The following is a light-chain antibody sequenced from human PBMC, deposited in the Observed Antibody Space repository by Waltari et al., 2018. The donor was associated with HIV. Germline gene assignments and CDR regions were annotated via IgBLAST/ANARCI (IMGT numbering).Light chain of an antibody. CDR3: QQYNDWPPLT. CDR1: QSVSTN. V-gene: IGKV3-15*01. J-gene: IGKJ4*01. Sequence: EIVMTQSLATLSVSPGERAPLSCRASQSVSTNLAWYQQKPGQAPGLLIYSASTRATGISSRFSGSGSGTVFTLTISSLQSEDFAVYYCQQYNDWPPLTFGGGTKVEMK. CDR2: SAS.